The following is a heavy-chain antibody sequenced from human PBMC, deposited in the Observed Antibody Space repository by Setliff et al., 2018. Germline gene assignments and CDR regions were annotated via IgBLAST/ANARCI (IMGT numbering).Heavy chain of an antibody. CDR2: IIPILGIA. Sequence: SVKVSCKASGGTFSSYAISWVRQAPGQGLEWMGGIIPILGIANYAQKFQGRVTITADESTSTAYMELSSLRSEDTAVYYCAIVVPALTYYYYGMDVWGQGTTVTVS. V-gene: IGHV1-69*10. D-gene: IGHD2-2*01. CDR1: GGTFSSYA. J-gene: IGHJ6*02. CDR3: AIVVPALTYYYYGMDV.